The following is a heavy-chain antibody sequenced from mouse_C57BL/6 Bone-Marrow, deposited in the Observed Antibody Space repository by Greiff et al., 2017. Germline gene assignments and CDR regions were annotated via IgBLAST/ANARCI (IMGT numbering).Heavy chain of an antibody. V-gene: IGHV14-4*01. CDR2: IDPENGDT. CDR3: TTWDYYSSSGYYAMDY. CDR1: GFNIKDDY. D-gene: IGHD1-1*01. J-gene: IGHJ4*01. Sequence: VQLQQSGAELVRPGASVKLSCTASGFNIKDDYMHWVKQRPEQGLEWIGWIDPENGDTEYASKFQGKATITADPSSNTAYLQLGSLTSEDTAVYYCTTWDYYSSSGYYAMDYWGQGTSVTVAS.